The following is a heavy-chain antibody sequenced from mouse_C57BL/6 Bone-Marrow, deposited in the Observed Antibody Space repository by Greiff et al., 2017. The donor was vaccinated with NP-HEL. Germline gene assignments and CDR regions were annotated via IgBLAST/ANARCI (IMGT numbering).Heavy chain of an antibody. CDR2: IYPGDGDT. Sequence: VQLQQSGPELVKPGASVKISCKASGYTFSTSWMNWMKQRPGKGLEWIGRIYPGDGDTLYSGHFEGKASLTADKSSNSAYMQLSSLTSEYSVVYFCARVDSLGAFFDYWGQGTTLTVSS. J-gene: IGHJ2*01. V-gene: IGHV1-82*01. CDR3: ARVDSLGAFFDY. CDR1: GYTFSTSW. D-gene: IGHD6-1*01.